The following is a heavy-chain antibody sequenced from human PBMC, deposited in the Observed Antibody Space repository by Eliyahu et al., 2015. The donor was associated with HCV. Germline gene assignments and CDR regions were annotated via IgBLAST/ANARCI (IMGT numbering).Heavy chain of an antibody. Sequence: QVQLQESGPGLVKPSETLSLTCTVSGGSXSSYYWSWIRQPPGKGLEWIAYXYYSGXTNYNPSLKSRVSISVDTSKNQFSLKLSSVTAADTAVYYCASGGGGIAVAGTGGWFDPWGQGTLVTVSS. CDR2: XYYSGXT. D-gene: IGHD6-19*01. V-gene: IGHV4-59*01. CDR1: GGSXSSYY. J-gene: IGHJ5*02. CDR3: ASGGGGIAVAGTGGWFDP.